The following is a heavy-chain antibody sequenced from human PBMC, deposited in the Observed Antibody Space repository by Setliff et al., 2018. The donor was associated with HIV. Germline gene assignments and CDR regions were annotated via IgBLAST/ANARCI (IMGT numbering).Heavy chain of an antibody. V-gene: IGHV1-69*13. CDR2: IIPICGTA. J-gene: IGHJ6*04. Sequence: GASVKVSCKAPGGTFSSYGISWVRQAPGQGLEWMGGIIPICGTANYAQKFQGRVTITADESTSTAYMELSSLRSEDTAVYYCARFCAYGSCPDVWGKGTTVTVSS. CDR1: GGTFSSYG. D-gene: IGHD2-15*01. CDR3: ARFCAYGSCPDV.